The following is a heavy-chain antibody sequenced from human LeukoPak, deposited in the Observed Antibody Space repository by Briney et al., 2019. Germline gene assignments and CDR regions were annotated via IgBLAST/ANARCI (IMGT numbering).Heavy chain of an antibody. CDR1: GFTVSSNY. D-gene: IGHD5-18*01. CDR3: AKGLTWIQIYFDY. J-gene: IGHJ4*02. V-gene: IGHV3-23*01. CDR2: ISGSGGST. Sequence: GGSLRLSCAASGFTVSSNYMSWVRQAPGKGLEWVSAISGSGGSTYYADSVKGRFTISRDNSKNTLYLQMNSLRAEDTAVYYCAKGLTWIQIYFDYWGQGTLVTVSS.